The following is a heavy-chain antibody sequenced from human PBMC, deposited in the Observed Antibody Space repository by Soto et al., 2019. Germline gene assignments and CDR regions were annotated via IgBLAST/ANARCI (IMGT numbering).Heavy chain of an antibody. J-gene: IGHJ4*02. CDR3: ARAPRGVIPHHFES. Sequence: QVQLVESGGGMVQPGRSLRLSCAASGFTFSSYGMHWVRQAPGKGLEWVAVIWYDGSNKYSADSVKGRFTISRDNSQNTLDLQRNRLKAEDTAVYYCARAPRGVIPHHFESWGQGTLVTVSS. D-gene: IGHD3-10*01. V-gene: IGHV3-33*01. CDR1: GFTFSSYG. CDR2: IWYDGSNK.